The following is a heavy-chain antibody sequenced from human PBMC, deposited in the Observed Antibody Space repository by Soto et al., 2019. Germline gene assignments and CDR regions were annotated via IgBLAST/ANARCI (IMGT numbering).Heavy chain of an antibody. Sequence: GSLRLSCAASGFSFSSYEMNWVRQAPGKGLEWISYISRSGASTYYADSVKGRFTISRDNAANSLYLQTTSLRVADSAIYYCARSGYCSGGTCSGGWFDPHGQGPLVTVPS. CDR3: ARSGYCSGGTCSGGWFDP. CDR2: ISRSGAST. V-gene: IGHV3-48*03. D-gene: IGHD2-15*01. CDR1: GFSFSSYE. J-gene: IGHJ5*02.